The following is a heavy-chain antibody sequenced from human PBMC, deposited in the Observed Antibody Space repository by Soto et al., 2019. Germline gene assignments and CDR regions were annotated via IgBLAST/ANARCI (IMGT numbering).Heavy chain of an antibody. CDR2: INPNSGGT. D-gene: IGHD2-15*01. Sequence: QVQLVQSGAEVKKPGASVKVSCKASGYTFTGYYMHWVRQAPGQGLEWMGWINPNSGGTNYAQKVQGWVTMTRDTSISTAYMELSRLRSDDTAVYYCARVRCSGGSEIGYWGQGTLVTVSS. J-gene: IGHJ4*02. CDR1: GYTFTGYY. V-gene: IGHV1-2*04. CDR3: ARVRCSGGSEIGY.